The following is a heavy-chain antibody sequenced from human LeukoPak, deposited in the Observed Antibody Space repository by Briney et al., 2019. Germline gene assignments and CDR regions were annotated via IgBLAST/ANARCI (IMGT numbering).Heavy chain of an antibody. CDR2: IIPIFGTA. V-gene: IGHV1-69*01. Sequence: SVKVSCKASGATFSSYAISWVRQAPGQGLEWMGGIIPIFGTANYAQKFQGRVTITADESTSTAYMELSSLRSEDTAVYYCARGAQLWRLYAFDIWGQGTMVTVSS. CDR1: GATFSSYA. CDR3: ARGAQLWRLYAFDI. D-gene: IGHD2-21*01. J-gene: IGHJ3*02.